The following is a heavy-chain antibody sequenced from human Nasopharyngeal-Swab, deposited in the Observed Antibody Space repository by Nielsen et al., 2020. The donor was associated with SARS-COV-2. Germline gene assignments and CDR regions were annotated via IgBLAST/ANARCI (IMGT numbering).Heavy chain of an antibody. J-gene: IGHJ6*03. Sequence: SGPTLVKPTETLTLTCTVSGFLLSNARMGVSWIRQPPGKALEWLAHIFSNDEKSYSTSLKSRLTISKDTSKSQVVLTMTNMDPVDTATYYCARLLGYCSSTSCYDYYYYYMDVWGKGTTVTVSS. CDR2: IFSNDEK. D-gene: IGHD2-2*01. V-gene: IGHV2-26*01. CDR3: ARLLGYCSSTSCYDYYYYYMDV. CDR1: GFLLSNARMG.